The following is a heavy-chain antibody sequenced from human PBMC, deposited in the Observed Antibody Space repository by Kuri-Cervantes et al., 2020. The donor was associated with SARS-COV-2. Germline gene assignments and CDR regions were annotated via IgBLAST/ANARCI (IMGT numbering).Heavy chain of an antibody. V-gene: IGHV4-39*01. CDR2: IYHSGST. J-gene: IGHJ4*02. CDR1: GGSVSSGSYY. CDR3: ARQDYGDTEFDS. Sequence: SETLSLTCTVSGGSVSSGSYYWSWIRQPPGKGLEWIGEIYHSGSTYYNPSLKSRVTLSVDTSKNQFSLKLSSVTAADTAVYYCARQDYGDTEFDSWGQGILVTVSS. D-gene: IGHD4-17*01.